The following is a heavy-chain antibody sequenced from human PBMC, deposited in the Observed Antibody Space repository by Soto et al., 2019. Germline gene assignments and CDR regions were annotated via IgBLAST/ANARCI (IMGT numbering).Heavy chain of an antibody. Sequence: GGSLRLSCAASGFTFSSYSMNWIRQAPGKGLEWLSYISSTGSTIYYADSVKGRFTISRDNAKNSLYLQMNSLRAEDTAVYYCARDHHRYSGYDYVDYWGQGTLVTVSS. CDR1: GFTFSSYS. V-gene: IGHV3-48*04. CDR2: ISSTGSTI. CDR3: ARDHHRYSGYDYVDY. D-gene: IGHD5-12*01. J-gene: IGHJ4*02.